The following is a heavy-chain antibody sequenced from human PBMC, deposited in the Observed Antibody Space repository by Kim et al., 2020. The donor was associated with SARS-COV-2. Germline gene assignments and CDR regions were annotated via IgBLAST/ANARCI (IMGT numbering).Heavy chain of an antibody. CDR2: ISYDGSNK. J-gene: IGHJ4*02. CDR3: AKGRDSG. V-gene: IGHV3-30*18. CDR1: GFTFSSYG. Sequence: GGSLRLSCAASGFTFSSYGMHWVRQAPGKGLDWVAVISYDGSNKYYADSVKGRFTISRDNSKNTLYLQMNSLRAEDTAVYYCAKGRDSGWGQGTLVTVSS. D-gene: IGHD6-19*01.